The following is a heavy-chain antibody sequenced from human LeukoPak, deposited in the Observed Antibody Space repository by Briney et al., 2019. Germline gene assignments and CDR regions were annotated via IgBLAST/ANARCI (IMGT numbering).Heavy chain of an antibody. Sequence: PGRSLRLSCAASGFTFSSYGMHWVRQAPGKGLEWVAVISYDGSNKYYADSVKGRFTISRDNSKNTLYLQMNGLRAEDTAVYYCAKDHDRVVAAGKDYYYYYGMDVWGQGTTVTVSS. CDR1: GFTFSSYG. CDR2: ISYDGSNK. V-gene: IGHV3-30*18. CDR3: AKDHDRVVAAGKDYYYYYGMDV. D-gene: IGHD6-13*01. J-gene: IGHJ6*02.